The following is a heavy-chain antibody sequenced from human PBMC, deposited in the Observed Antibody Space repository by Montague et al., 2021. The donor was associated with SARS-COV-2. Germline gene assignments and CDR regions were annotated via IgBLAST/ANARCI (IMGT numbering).Heavy chain of an antibody. D-gene: IGHD5-12*01. V-gene: IGHV4-59*01. Sequence: SETLSLTCTVSGGSISSYYWNWIRQSPGKGLEWIGYIYYSGSTXXXPSXRGRVTMLVDTSKRQMSLRLNSVTAADTAVYYCAGDRGRFWHFDLWGRGTLVTVSS. CDR2: IYYSGST. CDR3: AGDRGRFWHFDL. CDR1: GGSISSYY. J-gene: IGHJ2*01.